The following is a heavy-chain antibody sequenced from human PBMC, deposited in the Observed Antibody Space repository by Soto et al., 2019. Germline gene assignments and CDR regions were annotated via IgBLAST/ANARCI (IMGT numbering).Heavy chain of an antibody. D-gene: IGHD1-26*01. CDR3: ARDPRNAASGSYYDY. CDR2: ISAYNGNT. CDR1: GYTFTSYG. J-gene: IGHJ4*02. Sequence: QVQLVQSGAEVKKPGASVKVSCKASGYTFTSYGISWVRQAPGQGLEWMGWISAYNGNTNYAQKLQGRATRTTDTSTSTAYMERRSLRSDDTSVYYCARDPRNAASGSYYDYWGQGSLVTVSA. V-gene: IGHV1-18*01.